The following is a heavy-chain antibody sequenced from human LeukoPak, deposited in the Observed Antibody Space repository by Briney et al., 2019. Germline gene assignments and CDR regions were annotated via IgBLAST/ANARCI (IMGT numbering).Heavy chain of an antibody. CDR3: AKQYYDFWSGYYFDY. Sequence: PGRSLRLSCAASGFTFSSYGMHWVRQAPGKGLEWVAVISYDGSNKYYADSVKGRFTISRDNSKNTLYLQMNSLRAEDTAVYYRAKQYYDFWSGYYFDYWGQGTLVTVSS. J-gene: IGHJ4*02. CDR1: GFTFSSYG. V-gene: IGHV3-30*18. CDR2: ISYDGSNK. D-gene: IGHD3-3*01.